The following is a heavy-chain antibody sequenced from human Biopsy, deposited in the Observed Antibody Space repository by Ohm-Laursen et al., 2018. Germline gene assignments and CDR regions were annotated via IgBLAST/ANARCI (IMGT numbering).Heavy chain of an antibody. D-gene: IGHD4-23*01. CDR1: GFPFSDYY. V-gene: IGHV3-11*01. Sequence: SLRLSCAASGFPFSDYYMRWIRQVPGKGLEWVSYISSGGTTIYYADSVKGRFTISRDNAKNSLYLQMNSLRADDTAVYYCARDTRWSPYHMDVWGQGTTVTVSS. CDR3: ARDTRWSPYHMDV. J-gene: IGHJ6*02. CDR2: ISSGGTTI.